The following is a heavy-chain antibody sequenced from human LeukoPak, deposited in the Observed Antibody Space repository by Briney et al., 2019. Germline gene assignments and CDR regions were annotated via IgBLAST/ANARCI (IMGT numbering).Heavy chain of an antibody. D-gene: IGHD6-19*01. CDR1: GFTFSSYA. J-gene: IGHJ1*01. V-gene: IGHV3-23*01. Sequence: GGSLRLSCAASGFTFSSYAMSWVRQAPGKGLEWVSAISGSGGSTYYADSVKSRFTISRDNSKNTLYLQMNSLRAGDTAVYYCAKRERWYSSGWYVGEYFQHWGQGTLVTVSS. CDR2: ISGSGGST. CDR3: AKRERWYSSGWYVGEYFQH.